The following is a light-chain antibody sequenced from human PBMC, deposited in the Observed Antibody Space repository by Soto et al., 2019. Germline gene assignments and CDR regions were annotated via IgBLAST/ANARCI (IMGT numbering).Light chain of an antibody. J-gene: IGLJ2*01. CDR1: SSNIGAGYG. V-gene: IGLV1-40*01. Sequence: QSVLTQPPSVSGAPGQRVTISCTGSSSNIGAGYGVHWYLQHPGTAPKLLVYGDSNRPSGVPDRFSGSKSDTSASLAITGLQAEDEADYYCQSYDSSLSGVIFGGGTKLTVL. CDR3: QSYDSSLSGVI. CDR2: GDS.